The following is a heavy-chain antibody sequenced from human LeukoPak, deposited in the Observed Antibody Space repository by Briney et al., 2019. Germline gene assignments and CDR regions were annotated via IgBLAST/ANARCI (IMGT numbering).Heavy chain of an antibody. V-gene: IGHV3-11*04. Sequence: PGGSLRLSCAASGFTFSDYYMSWIRQAPGKGLEWVSCISSSGSTIYYADSVKGRFTISRDNAKNSLYLQMNSLRAEDTAVYYCARELRRRVVAATLGYWGQGTLVTVSS. CDR3: ARELRRRVVAATLGY. J-gene: IGHJ4*02. D-gene: IGHD2-15*01. CDR2: ISSSGSTI. CDR1: GFTFSDYY.